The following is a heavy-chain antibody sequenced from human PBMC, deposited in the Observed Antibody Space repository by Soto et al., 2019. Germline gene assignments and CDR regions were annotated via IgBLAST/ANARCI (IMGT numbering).Heavy chain of an antibody. CDR2: LINSSSYV. Sequence: EVQLVESGGGLVKPGGSLRLSCAASGFTFRNYNMNWVRQAPGKGLEWVSSLINSSSYVYYADSVKGRFTISRDNAKNSLYLQMNSLSVEDAAVYYCARVGWREGPMDVWGQGTTVTVSS. V-gene: IGHV3-21*01. J-gene: IGHJ6*02. D-gene: IGHD6-19*01. CDR3: ARVGWREGPMDV. CDR1: GFTFRNYN.